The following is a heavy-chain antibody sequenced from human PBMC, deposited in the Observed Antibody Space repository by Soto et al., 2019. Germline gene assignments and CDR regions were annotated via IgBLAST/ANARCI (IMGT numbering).Heavy chain of an antibody. Sequence: GGSLRLSCAASGFTFSSYGMHWVRQAPGKGLEWVAVISYDGSNKYYADSVKGRFTISRDNSKNTLYLQMNSLRAEDTAVYYCVLGSSSHPHLSYYYYGMDVWGQGTTVTVSS. CDR3: VLGSSSHPHLSYYYYGMDV. CDR1: GFTFSSYG. J-gene: IGHJ6*02. D-gene: IGHD6-13*01. V-gene: IGHV3-30*03. CDR2: ISYDGSNK.